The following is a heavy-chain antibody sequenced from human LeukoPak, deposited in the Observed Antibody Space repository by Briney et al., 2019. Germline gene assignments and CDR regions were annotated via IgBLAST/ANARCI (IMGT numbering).Heavy chain of an antibody. CDR3: ARDSREYDAFDI. D-gene: IGHD3-10*01. CDR2: IYHSGST. J-gene: IGHJ3*02. V-gene: IGHV4-30-2*01. CDR1: GGSISSGGYS. Sequence: SETLSLTCAVSGGSISSGGYSWSWIRQPPGKGLEWIGYIYHSGSTYYNPSLKSRVTISVDRSKNQFSLKLSSVTAADTAVYYCARDSREYDAFDIWGPGTKGTVSS.